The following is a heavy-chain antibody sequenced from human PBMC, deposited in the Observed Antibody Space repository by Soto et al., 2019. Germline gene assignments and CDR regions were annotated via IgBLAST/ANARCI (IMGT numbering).Heavy chain of an antibody. CDR2: INSDGSST. Sequence: PGGSLRLSCAASGFTFSSYWMHWVRQAPGKGLVWVSRINSDGSSTSYADSVKGRFTISRDNAKNTLYLQMNSLRAEDTAVYYCAIRACYDDSSGYFDYWGQGTLVTVSS. D-gene: IGHD3-22*01. J-gene: IGHJ4*02. CDR3: AIRACYDDSSGYFDY. V-gene: IGHV3-74*01. CDR1: GFTFSSYW.